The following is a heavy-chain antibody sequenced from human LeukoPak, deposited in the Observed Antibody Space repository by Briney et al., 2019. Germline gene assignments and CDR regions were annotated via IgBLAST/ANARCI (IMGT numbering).Heavy chain of an antibody. CDR2: IYYSGGT. J-gene: IGHJ6*02. V-gene: IGHV4-39*01. D-gene: IGHD3-10*01. CDR1: GGSISSSSYY. CDR3: ARHKEDDGSGSYPDYYGMDV. Sequence: SETLSLTCTVSGGSISSSSYYWGWIRQPPGKGLEWIGSIYYSGGTYYNPSLKSRVTISVDTSKNQFSLRLSSVTAADTAVYYCARHKEDDGSGSYPDYYGMDVWGQGTTVTVSS.